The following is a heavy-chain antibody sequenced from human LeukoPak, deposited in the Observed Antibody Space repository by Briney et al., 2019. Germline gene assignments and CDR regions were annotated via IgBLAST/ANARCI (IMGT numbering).Heavy chain of an antibody. V-gene: IGHV3-21*01. CDR1: GFTFSSYA. CDR3: ARFVRGVSDAFDI. D-gene: IGHD3-10*02. J-gene: IGHJ3*02. Sequence: PGGSLRLSCAASGFTFSSYAMSWVRQAPGKGLEWVSSISSSSSYIYYADSVKGRFTISRDNAKNSLYLQMNSLRAEDTAVYYCARFVRGVSDAFDIWGQGTMVTVSS. CDR2: ISSSSSYI.